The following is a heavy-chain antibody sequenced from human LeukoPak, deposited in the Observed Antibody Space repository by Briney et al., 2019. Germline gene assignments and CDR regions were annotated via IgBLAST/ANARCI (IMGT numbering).Heavy chain of an antibody. CDR2: ISWNSGSI. CDR1: GFTFDDYA. D-gene: IGHD2-8*02. J-gene: IGHJ3*02. CDR3: AKDMGTGALDAFDI. Sequence: PGRSLRLSCAASGFTFDDYAMHWVRQAPGKGLGWVSGISWNSGSIGYADSVKGRFTISRDNAKTSLYLQMNRLRAEDTALYYCAKDMGTGALDAFDIWGQGTMVTVSS. V-gene: IGHV3-9*01.